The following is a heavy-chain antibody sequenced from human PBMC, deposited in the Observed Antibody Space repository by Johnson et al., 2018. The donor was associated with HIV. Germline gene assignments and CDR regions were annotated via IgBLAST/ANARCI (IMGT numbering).Heavy chain of an antibody. D-gene: IGHD3-10*01. CDR2: ISYDGSNK. CDR3: AREGQEFNDAFDI. V-gene: IGHV3-30*04. CDR1: GFTFSSYA. J-gene: IGHJ3*02. Sequence: VQLLESGGGVVQPGRSLRLSCAASGFTFSSYAMHWVRQAPGKGLEWVAVISYDGSNKYYADSVKGRFTISRDNSKNTLYLQMNSLRAEDTAVYYCAREGQEFNDAFDIWGQGTMVTVSS.